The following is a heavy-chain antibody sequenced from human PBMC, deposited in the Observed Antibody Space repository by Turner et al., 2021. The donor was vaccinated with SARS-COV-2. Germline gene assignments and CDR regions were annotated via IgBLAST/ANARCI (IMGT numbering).Heavy chain of an antibody. Sequence: QLHLQESGPGLVKPSETLSLTCTVSSGSISSSAYYWGWIRQPPGKGLEWIGSFFYSGSTYYSPSLKSRITISVDTSKNQFSLNLSSVTAADTAVYYCARQVSILGRWLAPFDSWGQGTLVTVSS. CDR3: ARQVSILGRWLAPFDS. D-gene: IGHD6-19*01. CDR2: FFYSGST. J-gene: IGHJ4*02. V-gene: IGHV4-39*01. CDR1: SGSISSSAYY.